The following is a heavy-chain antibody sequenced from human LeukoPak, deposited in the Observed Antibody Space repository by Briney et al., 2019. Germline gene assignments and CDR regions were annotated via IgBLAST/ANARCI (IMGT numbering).Heavy chain of an antibody. CDR1: GFSFSRCW. CDR2: IKQDGSEK. CDR3: ARAGQEWFGELGFDQ. D-gene: IGHD3-10*01. V-gene: IGHV3-7*01. J-gene: IGHJ4*02. Sequence: GGSLRLSCAASGFSFSRCWKSWVRQAPGKGLEWVANIKQDGSEKNYVEAVKGRFTISRDNAKNSLYLQTNSLRAEDTAVYYCARAGQEWFGELGFDQWGQGTLVIVSS.